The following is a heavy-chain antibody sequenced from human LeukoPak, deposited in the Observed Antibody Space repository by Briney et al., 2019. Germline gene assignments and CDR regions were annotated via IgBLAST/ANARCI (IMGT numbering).Heavy chain of an antibody. CDR1: GYTFTGYS. J-gene: IGHJ4*02. CDR3: ARAYYYDSSGYYDDY. D-gene: IGHD3-22*01. V-gene: IGHV1-2*02. CDR2: INPNSGGT. Sequence: ASVKVSCKASGYTFTGYSMHWVRQAPGQGLEWMGWINPNSGGTNYAQKFQGRVTMTRDTSISTAYMELSRLRSDDTAVYYCARAYYYDSSGYYDDYWGQGTLVTVPS.